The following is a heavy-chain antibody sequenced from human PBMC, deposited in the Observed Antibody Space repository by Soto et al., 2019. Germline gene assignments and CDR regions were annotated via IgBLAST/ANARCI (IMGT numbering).Heavy chain of an antibody. CDR3: ARDKGYYDFRSGFDTRNYYYYYGMDV. J-gene: IGHJ6*02. Sequence: PXGSLRLSFAASGFTFSSYSMNWVRQAPGKGLEWVSSISSSISYIYYADSVKGRFTISRDNAKNSLYLQMNSLRAEDTAVYYCARDKGYYDFRSGFDTRNYYYYYGMDVWGQGTTVTVSS. CDR2: ISSSISYI. D-gene: IGHD3-3*01. CDR1: GFTFSSYS. V-gene: IGHV3-21*01.